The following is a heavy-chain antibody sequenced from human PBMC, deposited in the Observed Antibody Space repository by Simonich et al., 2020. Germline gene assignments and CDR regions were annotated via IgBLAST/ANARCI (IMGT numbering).Heavy chain of an antibody. CDR2: IFHGGST. D-gene: IGHD6-13*01. V-gene: IGHV4-38-2*01. CDR3: ARVGYSNYYYYGMDV. Sequence: QVQLQESGPGLVKPSETLSLTCAVSGYSISSGYYWGWIRQPPGKGLEWIGCIFHGGSTYYNPSLKCRVTISVDTSKNQFSLKLSSVTAADTAVYYCARVGYSNYYYYGMDVWGQGTTVTVSS. J-gene: IGHJ6*02. CDR1: GYSISSGYY.